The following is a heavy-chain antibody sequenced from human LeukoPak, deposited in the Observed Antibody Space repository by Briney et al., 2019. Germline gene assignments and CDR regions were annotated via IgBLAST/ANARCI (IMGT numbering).Heavy chain of an antibody. CDR3: ARDGYYDFVYGMDV. V-gene: IGHV3-11*01. D-gene: IGHD3-3*01. CDR2: ISSSGSTI. J-gene: IGHJ6*02. CDR1: GFTFSDYY. Sequence: PGGSLRLSCAASGFTFSDYYMSWIRQAPGKGLEWVSYISSSGSTIYYADSVKGRFTNSRDNAKNSLYLQMNSLRAEDTAVYYCARDGYYDFVYGMDVWGQGTTVTVSS.